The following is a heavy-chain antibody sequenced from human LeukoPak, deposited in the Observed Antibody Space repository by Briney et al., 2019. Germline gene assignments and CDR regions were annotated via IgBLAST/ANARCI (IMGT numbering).Heavy chain of an antibody. CDR3: ARDADY. V-gene: IGHV3-30*03. CDR2: ISYDGSNK. CDR1: GFTFSSYA. Sequence: GGSLRLSCAASGFTFSSYAVYWVRQAPGKGLEWVAAISYDGSNKYYADSVKGRFTISRDSSKAYLQMNSLRVEDTAVYYCARDADYWGQGTLVTVSS. J-gene: IGHJ4*02.